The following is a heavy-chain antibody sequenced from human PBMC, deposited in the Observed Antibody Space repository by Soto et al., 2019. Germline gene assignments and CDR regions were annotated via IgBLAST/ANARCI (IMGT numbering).Heavy chain of an antibody. CDR2: IYYSGST. D-gene: IGHD2-2*01. Sequence: SETLSLTCTVSGPSISSSTYYWGWIRQPPGKGLEWIGYIYYSGSTNYNPSLKSRVTISVDTSKNQFSLKLSSVTAADTAVYYCARAWLGYCSSTSCYAFDYWGQGTLVT. CDR3: ARAWLGYCSSTSCYAFDY. CDR1: GPSISSSTYY. V-gene: IGHV4-61*05. J-gene: IGHJ4*02.